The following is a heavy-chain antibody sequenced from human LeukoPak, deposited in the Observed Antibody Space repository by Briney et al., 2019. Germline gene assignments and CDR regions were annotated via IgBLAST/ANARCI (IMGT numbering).Heavy chain of an antibody. CDR2: ISGSGGST. D-gene: IGHD2-2*01. V-gene: IGHV3-23*01. Sequence: GGSLRLSCAASGFTFSSYAMSWVRQAPGKGLEWVSAISGSGGSTYYADSVKGRFTISTDNSKNTLYLQMNSLRAEDTAVYYCAKDKLVVPAASYFDYWGQGTLVTVSS. J-gene: IGHJ4*02. CDR1: GFTFSSYA. CDR3: AKDKLVVPAASYFDY.